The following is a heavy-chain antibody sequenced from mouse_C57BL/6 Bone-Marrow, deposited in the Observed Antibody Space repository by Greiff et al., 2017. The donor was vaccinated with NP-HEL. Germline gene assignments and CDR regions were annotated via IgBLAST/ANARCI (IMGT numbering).Heavy chain of an antibody. V-gene: IGHV2-2*01. CDR2: IWSGGST. J-gene: IGHJ3*01. Sequence: QVQLQQSGPGLVQPSQSLSITCTVSGFSLTSYGVHWVRQSPGKGLEWLGVIWSGGSTDYNAAFISRLSISKDNSKSQFFFKMNSLQADDTAIYYCARNNGPSSGFAYWGQGTLVTVSA. CDR3: ARNNGPSSGFAY. CDR1: GFSLTSYG.